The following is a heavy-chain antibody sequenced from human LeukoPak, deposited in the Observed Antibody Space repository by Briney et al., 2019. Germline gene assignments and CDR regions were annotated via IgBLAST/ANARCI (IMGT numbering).Heavy chain of an antibody. CDR1: GGTFSSYA. V-gene: IGHV1-69*01. Sequence: SVKVSCKASGGTFSSYAISWVRQAPGQGLEWMGGIIPIFGTANYAQKFQGRVTITADESTSTAYMEPSSLRSEDTAVYYCARDRNYYDSSGYWRYFDYWGQGTLVTVSS. CDR2: IIPIFGTA. D-gene: IGHD3-22*01. J-gene: IGHJ4*02. CDR3: ARDRNYYDSSGYWRYFDY.